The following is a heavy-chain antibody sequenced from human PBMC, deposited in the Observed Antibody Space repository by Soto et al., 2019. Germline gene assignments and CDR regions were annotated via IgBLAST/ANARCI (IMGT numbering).Heavy chain of an antibody. CDR1: VGRVSSDLSI. D-gene: IGHD6-19*01. CDR3: ARDSSAWHWYFDL. J-gene: IGHJ2*01. CDR2: TYYRSKWYN. V-gene: IGHV6-1*01. Sequence: SQTLSLTYAISVGRVSSDLSISNCIRQSPSRGLEWLGRTYYRSKWYNDYAVSVKSRIAITPDTSKNQLSLQLNSVTPEDTAVYLCARDSSAWHWYFDLWGRGTLVPVSS.